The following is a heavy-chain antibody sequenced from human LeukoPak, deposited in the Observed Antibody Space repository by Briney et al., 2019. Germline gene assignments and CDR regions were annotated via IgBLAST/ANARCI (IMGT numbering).Heavy chain of an antibody. CDR1: GFTFNNYA. D-gene: IGHD2-8*02. CDR2: IRAGIDIS. CDR3: ARDSDTETGWYYYGMDV. V-gene: IGHV3-23*01. J-gene: IGHJ6*02. Sequence: PGGSLRLSCAASGFTFNNYAMSWVRQAPGKGLEWVSVIRAGIDISDYADSVKGRFTSSRDNSKNTFYLQMNSLRAEDTAVYYCARDSDTETGWYYYGMDVWGQGATVTVSS.